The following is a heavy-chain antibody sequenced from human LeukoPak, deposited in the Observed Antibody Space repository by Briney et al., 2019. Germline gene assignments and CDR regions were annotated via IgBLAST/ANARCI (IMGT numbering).Heavy chain of an antibody. CDR1: GFTFSSYA. D-gene: IGHD1-26*01. J-gene: IGHJ6*03. CDR2: ISSNGGST. Sequence: HPGGSLRLSCAASGFTFSSYAMHWVRQAPGKGLEYVSAISSNGGSTYYANSVKGRFTISRDNSKNTLYLQMGSLRAEDMAVYYCARGGWAAYYYYMDVWGKGTTVTVSS. CDR3: ARGGWAAYYYYMDV. V-gene: IGHV3-64*01.